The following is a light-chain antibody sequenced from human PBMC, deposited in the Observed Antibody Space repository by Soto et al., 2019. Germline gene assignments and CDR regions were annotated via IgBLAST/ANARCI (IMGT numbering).Light chain of an antibody. J-gene: IGKJ5*01. CDR2: AAS. CDR3: LQDYGDSWT. V-gene: IGKV1-6*01. Sequence: QMTQSPSSLSASVGEKIIITCRASRDVGSDVSWYQQKPGQAPKLLIYAASNLYTGVPSRFSGSRSCTEFTLTISSLQPEDFASYYCLQDYGDSWTFGQGTRLEIK. CDR1: RDVGSD.